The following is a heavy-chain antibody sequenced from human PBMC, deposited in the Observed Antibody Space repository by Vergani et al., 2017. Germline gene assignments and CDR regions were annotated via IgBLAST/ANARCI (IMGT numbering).Heavy chain of an antibody. CDR1: GYTFTGYY. Sequence: QVQLVQSGAEVKKPGASVKVSCKASGYTFTGYYMHWVRQAPGQGLEWMGWINPNSGGTNYAQKFQGWVTMTRDTTISTAYLQLSRLRSDDTAVYYCARGIAVAGRDAFDIWGQGTMVTVSS. V-gene: IGHV1-2*04. J-gene: IGHJ3*02. CDR3: ARGIAVAGRDAFDI. D-gene: IGHD6-19*01. CDR2: INPNSGGT.